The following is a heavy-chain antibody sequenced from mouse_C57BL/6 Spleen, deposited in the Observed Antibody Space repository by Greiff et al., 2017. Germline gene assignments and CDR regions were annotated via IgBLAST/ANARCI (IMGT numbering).Heavy chain of an antibody. CDR2: IDPENGDT. Sequence: EVQLQQSGAELVRPGASVKLSCPASGFNIKDDYMHWVKQRPEQGLEWIGWIDPENGDTEYASKFQGKATITADTSSNTAYLQLSSLTSEDTAVYYCSITTVVARYFDVWGTGTTVTVSS. V-gene: IGHV14-4*01. J-gene: IGHJ1*03. CDR3: SITTVVARYFDV. D-gene: IGHD1-1*01. CDR1: GFNIKDDY.